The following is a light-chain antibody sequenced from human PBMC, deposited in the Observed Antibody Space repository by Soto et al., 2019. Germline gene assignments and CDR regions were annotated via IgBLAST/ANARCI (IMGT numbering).Light chain of an antibody. Sequence: DIVLTQSPDSLPVSLGERATINCKSSQSLLSSCDNKNYFAWYQEKPGQPPKLLISWASTRESGVPDRISGSGSGTEFTLTISSLQAEDVAVYYCHQYYGAPLTFGGGTKVEIK. V-gene: IGKV4-1*01. CDR3: HQYYGAPLT. CDR2: WAS. J-gene: IGKJ4*01. CDR1: QSLLSSCDNKNY.